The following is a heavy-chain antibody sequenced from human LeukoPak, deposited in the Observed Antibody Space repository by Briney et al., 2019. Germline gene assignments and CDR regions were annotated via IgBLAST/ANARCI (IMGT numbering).Heavy chain of an antibody. CDR1: GGSISSYY. V-gene: IGHV4-59*01. Sequence: PSETLSLTCTVSGGSISSYYWSWLRQPPGKGLEWIGYIYYSGSTNYNPSLKSRVTISVDTSKNQFSLKLSSVTAADTAVYYCAREAVAGTTFDYWGQGTLVTVSS. J-gene: IGHJ4*02. D-gene: IGHD6-19*01. CDR2: IYYSGST. CDR3: AREAVAGTTFDY.